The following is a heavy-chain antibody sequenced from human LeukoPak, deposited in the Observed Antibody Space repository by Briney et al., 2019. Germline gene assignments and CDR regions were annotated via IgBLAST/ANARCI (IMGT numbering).Heavy chain of an antibody. Sequence: KPSETLSLTCTVSGGSISSYYWSWIRQPPGKGLEWIGYIYYSANTNYNPSLKSRVTILVDTPKNHFSLRLSSVTAADTAVYYCARGSLDDYGGNSARYNWFDAWGQGILVTVSS. CDR2: IYYSANT. CDR1: GGSISSYY. D-gene: IGHD4-23*01. J-gene: IGHJ5*02. CDR3: ARGSLDDYGGNSARYNWFDA. V-gene: IGHV4-59*01.